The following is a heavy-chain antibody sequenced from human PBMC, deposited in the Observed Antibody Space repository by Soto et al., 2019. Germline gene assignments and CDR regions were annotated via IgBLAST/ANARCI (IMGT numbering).Heavy chain of an antibody. J-gene: IGHJ6*02. CDR3: AKDEQHGGAYWGGGYPSFMDV. D-gene: IGHD7-27*01. V-gene: IGHV3-23*01. CDR2: ISASGGVT. Sequence: EVQLLESGGGLAQPGGSLRLSCAASGFTFNNYAMSWVRQAPGKGLEWVSSISASGGVTYFADSVKGRFTISRDNSKNTLPLEKGSLGGGDTALYYCAKDEQHGGAYWGGGYPSFMDVWGQGTTVTVSS. CDR1: GFTFNNYA.